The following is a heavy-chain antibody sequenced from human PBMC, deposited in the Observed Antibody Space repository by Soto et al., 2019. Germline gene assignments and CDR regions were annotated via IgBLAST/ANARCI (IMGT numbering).Heavy chain of an antibody. Sequence: QAQLVQSGAEVKKPGSSVKVSCKDSGGLFSSYAISWVRQAPGQGLEWMGGIITVFDTPYDAQKFQGRVTITADESTNMAYLELSSLRSDDTAMYYCARGDSPYVWFNEFWGQGSRVTVSS. V-gene: IGHV1-69*01. CDR1: GGLFSSYA. CDR2: IITVFDTP. J-gene: IGHJ4*02. CDR3: ARGDSPYVWFNEF. D-gene: IGHD3-16*01.